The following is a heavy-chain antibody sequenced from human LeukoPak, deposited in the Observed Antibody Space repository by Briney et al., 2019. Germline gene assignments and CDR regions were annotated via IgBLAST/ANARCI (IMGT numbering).Heavy chain of an antibody. V-gene: IGHV3-21*01. Sequence: GGSLRLSCAASGFTFSSYSMNWVRQAPGKGLEWVSSISSSSSYIYYADSVKGRFTISRDNSKNTLYLQMNSLRAEDTAVYYCARGIVVVTAADYYFDYWGQGTLVTVSS. CDR2: ISSSSSYI. CDR3: ARGIVVVTAADYYFDY. D-gene: IGHD2-21*02. CDR1: GFTFSSYS. J-gene: IGHJ4*02.